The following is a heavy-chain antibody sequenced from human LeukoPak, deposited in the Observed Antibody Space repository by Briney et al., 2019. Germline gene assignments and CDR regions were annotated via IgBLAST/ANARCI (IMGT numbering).Heavy chain of an antibody. J-gene: IGHJ5*02. V-gene: IGHV3-23*01. D-gene: IGHD3-3*01. CDR1: GFTFTNYA. CDR3: AKDPKHNDFWSGYSNWFDP. Sequence: GGSLRLSCAASGFTFTNYAMTWVRQAPGKGLEWVSTISGSGGSTYYADSVKGRFTISRDNSKNTLYLQMNSLRAEDTAIYYCAKDPKHNDFWSGYSNWFDPWGQGTLVTVSS. CDR2: ISGSGGST.